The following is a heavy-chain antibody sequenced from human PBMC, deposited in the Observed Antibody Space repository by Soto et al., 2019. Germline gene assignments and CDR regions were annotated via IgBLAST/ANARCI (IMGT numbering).Heavy chain of an antibody. CDR1: RYTFTGYY. V-gene: IGHV1-46*01. Sequence: ASVKVCCKAARYTFTGYYMHWVRQAPGQGLEWMGIINPSGGSTSYAQKFQGRVTMTRDTSTSTVYMELSSLRSEDTAVYYCARDILNYYDSSGYFDYWGQGTLVTVSS. CDR3: ARDILNYYDSSGYFDY. D-gene: IGHD3-22*01. CDR2: INPSGGST. J-gene: IGHJ4*02.